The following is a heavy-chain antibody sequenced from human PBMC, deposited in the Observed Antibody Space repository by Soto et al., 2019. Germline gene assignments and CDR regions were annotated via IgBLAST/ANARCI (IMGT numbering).Heavy chain of an antibody. J-gene: IGHJ4*02. CDR3: ARARCITCSFDY. Sequence: SETLSLTCAVSGGSTSSTNWWTWVRQPPGKGLEWIGEIYHSGSPTYSPSLRGRATISVDKSNNQFSLRLRSVTAADTAVYYCARARCITCSFDYWGQGTLVTVSS. CDR2: IYHSGSP. D-gene: IGHD2-15*01. V-gene: IGHV4-4*02. CDR1: GGSTSSTNW.